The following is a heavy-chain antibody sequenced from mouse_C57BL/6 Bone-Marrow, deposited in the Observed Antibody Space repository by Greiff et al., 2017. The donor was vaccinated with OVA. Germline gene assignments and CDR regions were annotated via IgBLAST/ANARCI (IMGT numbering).Heavy chain of an antibody. J-gene: IGHJ4*01. CDR1: GYSITSDY. Sequence: VQLKQSGPGLAKPSQTLSLTCSVTGYSITSDYWNWIRKFPGNKLEYMVYISYSGSTYYNPSLKSRISITRDTSKNQYYLQLNSVTTEDTATYYCARGIYYGNPYYYAMDYWGQGTSVTVSS. D-gene: IGHD2-1*01. V-gene: IGHV3-8*01. CDR2: ISYSGST. CDR3: ARGIYYGNPYYYAMDY.